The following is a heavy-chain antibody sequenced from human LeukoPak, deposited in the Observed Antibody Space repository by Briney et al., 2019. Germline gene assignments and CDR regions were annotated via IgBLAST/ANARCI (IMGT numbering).Heavy chain of an antibody. D-gene: IGHD2-8*01. J-gene: IGHJ6*03. CDR1: GYPFIGQY. Sequence: ASVKVSCKTSGYPFIGQYLSLMRQAPGQGLEWMGRINPNSGATNYAQKFQGRLTMTRDTSISTAYMELSRLTSDDTAVYYCARYFPYCPTGSCSLFYYYMDIWGNGTTVTVSS. V-gene: IGHV1-2*02. CDR3: ARYFPYCPTGSCSLFYYYMDI. CDR2: INPNSGAT.